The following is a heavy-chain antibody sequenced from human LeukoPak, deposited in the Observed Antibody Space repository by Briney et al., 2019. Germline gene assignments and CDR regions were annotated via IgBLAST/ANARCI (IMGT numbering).Heavy chain of an antibody. J-gene: IGHJ6*04. CDR2: ISWDGGST. D-gene: IGHD6-13*01. CDR3: ARDLHSSSYYYYYGMDV. Sequence: GGSLRLSCAASGFTFDDYAMHWVRQAPGKGLEWVSLISWDGGSTYYADSVKGRFTISRDNSKNSLYLQMNSLRAEDTALYYCARDLHSSSYYYYYGMDVWGKGTTVTVSS. CDR1: GFTFDDYA. V-gene: IGHV3-43D*04.